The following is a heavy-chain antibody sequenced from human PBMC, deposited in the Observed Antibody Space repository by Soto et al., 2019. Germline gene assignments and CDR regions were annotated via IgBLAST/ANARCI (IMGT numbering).Heavy chain of an antibody. V-gene: IGHV3-30*18. J-gene: IGHJ4*02. CDR3: AKASYYDSSGSRDY. CDR2: ISYDGSNK. CDR1: GFTFSSYG. Sequence: GGSLRLSCAASGFTFSSYGMHWVRQAPGKGLEGVAVISYDGSNKYYADSVKGRFTISRDNSKNTLYLQMNSLRAEDTAVYYCAKASYYDSSGSRDYWGQGTLVTVSS. D-gene: IGHD3-22*01.